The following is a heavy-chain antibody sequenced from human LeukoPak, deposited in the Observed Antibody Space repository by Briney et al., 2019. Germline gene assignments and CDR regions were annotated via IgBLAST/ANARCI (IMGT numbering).Heavy chain of an antibody. V-gene: IGHV3-15*04. Sequence: GGSLRLSCAASGFTLSNAWMSWVRQAPGKGLEWVGRIESKTDGGTTDYAAPVKGRFTISRDDSKNTLYLQMNSLKTEDTAVYYCTTDRLLWFGELFGYWGQGTLVTVSS. J-gene: IGHJ4*02. D-gene: IGHD3-10*01. CDR3: TTDRLLWFGELFGY. CDR2: IESKTDGGTT. CDR1: GFTLSNAW.